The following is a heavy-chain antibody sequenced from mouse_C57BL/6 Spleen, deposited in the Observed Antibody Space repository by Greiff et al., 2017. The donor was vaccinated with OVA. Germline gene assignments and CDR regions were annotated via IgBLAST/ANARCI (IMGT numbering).Heavy chain of an antibody. CDR1: GFTFSDYG. V-gene: IGHV5-17*01. Sequence: EVQGVESGGGLVKPGGSLKLSCAASGFTFSDYGMHWVRQAPDKGLEWVAYISSGSSTIYYADTVKGRFTISRDNAKNTLFLQMTSLRSEDTAMYYCASSRYWYFDVWGTGTTVTVSS. J-gene: IGHJ1*03. CDR2: ISSGSSTI. CDR3: ASSRYWYFDV. D-gene: IGHD6-1*01.